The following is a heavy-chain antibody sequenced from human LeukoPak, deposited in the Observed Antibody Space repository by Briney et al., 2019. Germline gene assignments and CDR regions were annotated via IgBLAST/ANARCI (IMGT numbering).Heavy chain of an antibody. V-gene: IGHV3-30-3*01. CDR1: GFTFSMYA. D-gene: IGHD1-26*01. CDR3: AGDLRGHYSIDF. J-gene: IGHJ4*02. Sequence: PGGSLRLSCETSGFTFSMYAMHWVRQAPDKGLEWVAAVSYGVTKEHYAESVRGRFTVSRDNSRNTLYLQMNSLRVEDTAVYFCAGDLRGHYSIDFWGQGTLVTVSS. CDR2: VSYGVTKE.